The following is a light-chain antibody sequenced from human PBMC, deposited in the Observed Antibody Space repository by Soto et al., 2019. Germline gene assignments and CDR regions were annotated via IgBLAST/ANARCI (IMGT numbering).Light chain of an antibody. CDR3: QQYGSSPPIT. J-gene: IGKJ5*01. Sequence: EIVLTQSPGTLSLSPGERATLSCRASQSVSSSYLAWYQQKPGQAPRLLIYGASGRATGIPDRFSGSESGTDFTLTISRLEPEDFAVYYCQQYGSSPPITFGKGTRLEIK. CDR2: GAS. V-gene: IGKV3-20*01. CDR1: QSVSSSY.